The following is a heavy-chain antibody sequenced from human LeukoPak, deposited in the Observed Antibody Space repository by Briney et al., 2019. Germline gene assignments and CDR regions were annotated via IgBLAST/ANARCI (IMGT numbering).Heavy chain of an antibody. Sequence: SETLSLTCTVSGGSISSSSYYWGWIRQPPGKGLEWIGSIYYSGSTYYNPSLKSRVTISVDTSKNEFSLKLGSVTAADTAVYYCARGGVGSGYWGYYMDVWGKGTTVTVSS. D-gene: IGHD3-22*01. J-gene: IGHJ6*03. CDR3: ARGGVGSGYWGYYMDV. V-gene: IGHV4-39*07. CDR2: IYYSGST. CDR1: GGSISSSSYY.